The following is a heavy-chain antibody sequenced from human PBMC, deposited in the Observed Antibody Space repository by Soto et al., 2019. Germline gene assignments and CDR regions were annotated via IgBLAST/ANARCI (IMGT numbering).Heavy chain of an antibody. CDR2: ISAYNGNT. Sequence: QVQLVQSGAEVKKPGASVKVSCKASGYSFTSYGISWVRQAPGQGLEWMGWISAYNGNTNYAQKFQARVTMTTDTSTKTGYMELRSLRSDDTAVYYCARETYHYDSSGYFGLDVWGQGTTVTVSS. D-gene: IGHD3-22*01. V-gene: IGHV1-18*01. CDR1: GYSFTSYG. CDR3: ARETYHYDSSGYFGLDV. J-gene: IGHJ6*02.